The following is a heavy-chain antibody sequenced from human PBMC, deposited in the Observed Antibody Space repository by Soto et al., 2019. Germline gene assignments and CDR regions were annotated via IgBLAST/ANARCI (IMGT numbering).Heavy chain of an antibody. V-gene: IGHV1-69*06. J-gene: IGHJ3*02. Sequence: QVQLEQSGAEVRKPGSSVKVSCKASGGTFSSSAINWLRQAPGQGPEWMGGIIPTFGTSNYIPKLRGRVTITADTSTTTAYMEVSSLTSEDTAMDYCARSETAGHKGFDIWGQGTMVTVSA. CDR1: GGTFSSSA. D-gene: IGHD6-19*01. CDR2: IIPTFGTS. CDR3: ARSETAGHKGFDI.